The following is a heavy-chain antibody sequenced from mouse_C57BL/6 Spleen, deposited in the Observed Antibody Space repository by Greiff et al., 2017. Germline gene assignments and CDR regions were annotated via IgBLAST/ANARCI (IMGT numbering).Heavy chain of an antibody. V-gene: IGHV5-16*01. Sequence: EVQVVESEGGLVQPGSSMKLSCTASGFTFSDYYMAWVRQVPEKGLEWVANINYDGSSTYYLDSLKSRFIISRDNAKNILYLQMSSLKSEDTATYYCARDPYGYGYAMDYWGQGTSVTVSS. J-gene: IGHJ4*01. CDR1: GFTFSDYY. CDR2: INYDGSST. D-gene: IGHD2-2*01. CDR3: ARDPYGYGYAMDY.